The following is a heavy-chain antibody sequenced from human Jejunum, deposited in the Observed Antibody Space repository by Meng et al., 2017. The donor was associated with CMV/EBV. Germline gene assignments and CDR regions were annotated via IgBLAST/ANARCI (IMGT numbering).Heavy chain of an antibody. V-gene: IGHV3-15*03. CDR3: TTNSDSSGYSGTFDS. CDR1: FTCSSAW. CDR2: ITSQANGGTT. J-gene: IGHJ4*02. Sequence: FTCSSAWISWVRQAPGKGLEWVGRITSQANGGTTDYAAPVKGRFTISRDDSKNTLYLQMSSLKTEDTAVYYCTTNSDSSGYSGTFDSWGQGTLVTVSS. D-gene: IGHD3-22*01.